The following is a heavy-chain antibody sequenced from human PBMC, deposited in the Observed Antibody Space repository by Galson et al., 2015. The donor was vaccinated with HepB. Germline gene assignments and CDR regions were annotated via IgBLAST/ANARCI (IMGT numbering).Heavy chain of an antibody. Sequence: SLRLSCAASGFTFSSYAMHWVRQAPGKGLEWVAVISYDGSNKYYADSVKGRFTISRDNSKNTLYLQMNSLRAEDTAVYYCARVSGWLHYYDAFDIWGQGTMVTVSS. CDR2: ISYDGSNK. CDR1: GFTFSSYA. J-gene: IGHJ3*02. V-gene: IGHV3-30*04. D-gene: IGHD5-24*01. CDR3: ARVSGWLHYYDAFDI.